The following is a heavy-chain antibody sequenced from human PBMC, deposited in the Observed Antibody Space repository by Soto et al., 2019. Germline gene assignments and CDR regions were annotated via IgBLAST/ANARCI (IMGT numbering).Heavy chain of an antibody. V-gene: IGHV4-30-4*01. CDR3: ARDLDLLWFDP. CDR1: GGSISSGHYY. J-gene: IGHJ5*02. CDR2: FYYSGST. Sequence: QVQLQESGPGLVKPSQTLSLTCTVSGGSISSGHYYWSWIRQPPRKGLEWIGYFYYSGSTYYNPSLKSRVTISVDTSKNQFSLKLSSVTAADTAVYYCARDLDLLWFDPWGQGTLVTVSS.